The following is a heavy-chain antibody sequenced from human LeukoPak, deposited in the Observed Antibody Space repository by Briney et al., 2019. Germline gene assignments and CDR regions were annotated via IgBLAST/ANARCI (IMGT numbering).Heavy chain of an antibody. CDR2: TYEEGSEK. J-gene: IGHJ3*02. V-gene: IGHV3-7*05. Sequence: PGGSLRLSCVAPRVTFSSYWMASVRQAPGKGLEWVANTYEEGSEKNYVDSVKGRLTISTDNAKNSLCLQMESLRAEDIDMHYFSGDRGYSTFDMWGQGTMVTVSS. CDR1: RVTFSSYW. D-gene: IGHD5-18*01. CDR3: SGDRGYSTFDM.